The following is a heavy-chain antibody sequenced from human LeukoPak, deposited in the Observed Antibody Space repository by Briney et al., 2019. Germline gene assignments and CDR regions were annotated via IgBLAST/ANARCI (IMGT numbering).Heavy chain of an antibody. CDR3: ARGRPPIAVAGYYYYYYMDV. CDR2: INHSGST. V-gene: IGHV4-34*01. Sequence: SETLSLTCAVYGGSFSGYYWGWIRQPPGKGLEWIGEINHSGSTNYNPSLKSRVTISVDTSKNQFSLKLSSVTAADTAVYYCARGRPPIAVAGYYYYYYMDVWGKGTTVTVSS. J-gene: IGHJ6*03. CDR1: GGSFSGYY. D-gene: IGHD6-19*01.